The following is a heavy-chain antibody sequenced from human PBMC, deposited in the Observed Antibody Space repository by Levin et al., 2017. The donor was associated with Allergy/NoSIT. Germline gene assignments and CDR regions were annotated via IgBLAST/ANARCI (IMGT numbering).Heavy chain of an antibody. J-gene: IGHJ6*02. CDR1: GGSFSGYY. D-gene: IGHD3-10*01. V-gene: IGHV4-34*01. CDR3: ARAAPNALHRPYITMVRGGPLEDG. Sequence: SETLSLTCAVYGGSFSGYYWSWIRQPPGKGLEWIGEINHSGSTNYNPSLKSRVTISVDTSKNQFSLKLSSVTAADTAVYYCARAAPNALHRPYITMVRGGPLEDGWGQGTTVTVSS. CDR2: INHSGST.